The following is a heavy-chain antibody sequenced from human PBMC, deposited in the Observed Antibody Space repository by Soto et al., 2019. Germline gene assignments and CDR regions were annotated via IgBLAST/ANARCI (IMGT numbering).Heavy chain of an antibody. D-gene: IGHD1-1*01. CDR2: IYSSGTT. Sequence: SETLSLTCSVSGDSISGSRHFWGWVRQPPGKGLEWIGSIYSSGTTYHNPSLKSRVTISVDASDNQFSLKLTSVTDADTAVYYCARHSPVQWMAHNWFDPWGPRTLVTVSS. CDR1: GDSISGSRHF. CDR3: ARHSPVQWMAHNWFDP. V-gene: IGHV4-39*01. J-gene: IGHJ5*02.